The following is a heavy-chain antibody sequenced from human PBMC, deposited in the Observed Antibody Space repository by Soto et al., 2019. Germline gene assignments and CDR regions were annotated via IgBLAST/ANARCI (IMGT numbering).Heavy chain of an antibody. CDR1: GFNFSDHY. CDR3: ASLDTARIQIAGY. CDR2: IRNKANSYTT. D-gene: IGHD5-18*01. J-gene: IGHJ4*02. Sequence: GGSLRLSCAASGFNFSDHYMDWVRTAPGKGLEWVGRIRNKANSYTTDHAASVRGRFTISRDSAKNSMYLQMNSLTVEDTAIYYCASLDTARIQIAGYWGQGIQVTVSS. V-gene: IGHV3-72*01.